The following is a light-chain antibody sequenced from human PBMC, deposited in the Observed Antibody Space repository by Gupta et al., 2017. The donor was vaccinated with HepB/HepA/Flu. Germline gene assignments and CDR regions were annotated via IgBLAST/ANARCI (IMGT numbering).Light chain of an antibody. CDR3: QQRSSLFT. CDR1: QSVSSY. V-gene: IGKV3-11*01. Sequence: EIVLTQSPATLSLSPGERATLSCRASQSVSSYLAWYQQKPGQAPRLLIYDASNRATGIPPRFSGSGSGTDFTLTISSLEPEDFAVYYCQQRSSLFTFGHGTKVDIK. CDR2: DAS. J-gene: IGKJ3*01.